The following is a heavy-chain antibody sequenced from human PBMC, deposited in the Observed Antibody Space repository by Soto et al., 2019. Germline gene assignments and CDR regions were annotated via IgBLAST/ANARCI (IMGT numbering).Heavy chain of an antibody. J-gene: IGHJ6*02. D-gene: IGHD2-2*01. CDR1: GGTFSSYA. CDR2: IIPIFGTA. V-gene: IGHV1-69*12. CDR3: ARDVCISTSCYSNYYYGMDV. Sequence: QVQLVQSGAEVKKPGSSVKVSCKASGGTFSSYAISWVRQAPGQGLEWMGGIIPIFGTANYAQKFQGRVTITADESTSTAYMELSSLRSEDTAVYYCARDVCISTSCYSNYYYGMDVWGQGTTVTVSS.